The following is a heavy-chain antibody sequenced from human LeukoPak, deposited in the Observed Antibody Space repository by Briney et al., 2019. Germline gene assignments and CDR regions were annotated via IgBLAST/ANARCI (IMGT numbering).Heavy chain of an antibody. CDR2: ISGSGGST. Sequence: GGSLTLSCAASGFTFSSYAMSWVRQAPGKGLEWVSAISGSGGSTYYADSVKGRFTISRDNSKNTLYLQMNSLRAEDTAVYYCAKLDYGDYGYFDLWGRGTLVTVSS. D-gene: IGHD4-17*01. CDR1: GFTFSSYA. V-gene: IGHV3-23*01. J-gene: IGHJ2*01. CDR3: AKLDYGDYGYFDL.